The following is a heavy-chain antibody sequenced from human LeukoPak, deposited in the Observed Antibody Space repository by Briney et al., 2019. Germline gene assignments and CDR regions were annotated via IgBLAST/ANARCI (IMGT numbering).Heavy chain of an antibody. V-gene: IGHV3-48*01. CDR2: ISSSSSTI. D-gene: IGHD1-26*01. CDR3: ASEGIGSPSY. Sequence: GGSLRLSCAASGLTVSRNYMSWVRQAPGKGLEWVSYISSSSSTIYYADSVKGRFTISRDNAKNSLYLQMNSLRAEDTAVYYCASEGIGSPSYWGQGTLVTVSS. CDR1: GLTVSRNY. J-gene: IGHJ4*02.